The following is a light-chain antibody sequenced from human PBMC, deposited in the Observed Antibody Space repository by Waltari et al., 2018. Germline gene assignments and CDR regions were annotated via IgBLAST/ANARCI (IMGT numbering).Light chain of an antibody. V-gene: IGKV3-20*01. CDR2: DAS. Sequence: EIMLTQSPGTLSLSQGERATLSCRARQSISKYLPWYQQKPGQAPSLLIYDASSRATGIPDRFSGSGSGTDFSLTISRLEPEDFAVYYCQKYGSLPATFGQGTKVEIK. CDR3: QKYGSLPAT. CDR1: QSISKY. J-gene: IGKJ1*01.